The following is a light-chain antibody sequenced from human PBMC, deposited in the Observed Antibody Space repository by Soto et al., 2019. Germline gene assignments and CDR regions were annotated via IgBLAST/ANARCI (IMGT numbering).Light chain of an antibody. CDR3: LQHNSYPRT. CDR1: QDIGND. Sequence: DIQMTQSPSSLSASVGDRVTITCRASQDIGNDLGWYQQKPGEAPEPLIYAASSLRSGVPSRFSGSGSGTEFTLTIISLQPEDFATYYCLQHNSYPRTFGQGTKVEIK. J-gene: IGKJ1*01. CDR2: AAS. V-gene: IGKV1-17*01.